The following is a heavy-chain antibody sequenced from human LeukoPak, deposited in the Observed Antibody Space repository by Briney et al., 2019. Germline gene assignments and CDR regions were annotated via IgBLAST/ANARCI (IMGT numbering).Heavy chain of an antibody. CDR2: ISSSSSYI. J-gene: IGHJ4*02. Sequence: PGGSLRLSCAASGFAFSSYSMNWVRQAPGKGLEWVSSISSSSSYIYYADSVKGRFTISRDNAKNSLYLQMNSLRAEDTALYYCARVRYYGSEVDYWGQGTLVTVSS. CDR3: ARVRYYGSEVDY. V-gene: IGHV3-21*01. CDR1: GFAFSSYS. D-gene: IGHD3-10*01.